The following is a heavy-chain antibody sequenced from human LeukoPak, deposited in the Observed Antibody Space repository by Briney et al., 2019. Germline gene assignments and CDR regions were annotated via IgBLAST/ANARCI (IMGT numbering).Heavy chain of an antibody. D-gene: IGHD2-15*01. CDR3: ARVAGFCSPTTCLAYMDV. V-gene: IGHV3-21*01. J-gene: IGHJ6*03. CDR2: ISSGSGYI. Sequence: GGSLRLSCAASGFTFSAYAMTWVRQAPGKGLDWVADISSGSGYIYYADSVKGRFTISRDDAKNSLYLQMNSLRAEDTAVYYCARVAGFCSPTTCLAYMDVWGKGTTVTVSS. CDR1: GFTFSAYA.